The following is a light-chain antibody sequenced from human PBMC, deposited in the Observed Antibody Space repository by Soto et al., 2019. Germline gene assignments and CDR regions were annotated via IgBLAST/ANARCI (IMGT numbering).Light chain of an antibody. CDR1: QGIKNY. CDR3: QRYYNAPLT. Sequence: DIQVTQYPSSLSASVGDRVTITCRARQGIKNYLAWYQQKPGEIPKLLIYAASTLESGIPPRFSRSGSGTDFTLTIIRLQPEDVATYYCQRYYNAPLTFAGGTNVDLK. J-gene: IGKJ4*01. CDR2: AAS. V-gene: IGKV1-27*01.